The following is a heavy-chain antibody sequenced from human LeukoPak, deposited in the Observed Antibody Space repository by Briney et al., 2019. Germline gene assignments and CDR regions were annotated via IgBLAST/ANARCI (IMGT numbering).Heavy chain of an antibody. CDR3: TRDRNWNYDY. D-gene: IGHD1-7*01. V-gene: IGHV3-21*01. J-gene: IGHJ4*02. CDR2: ISRTGSSI. Sequence: PGGSLRLSCAASGFTFSDYSMSWVRQAPGKGLEWVSSISRTGSSIFYTDSVKGRFTISRDFAKNSLNLQMNSLRAEDTAVYYCTRDRNWNYDYWGQGTLVTVSS. CDR1: GFTFSDYS.